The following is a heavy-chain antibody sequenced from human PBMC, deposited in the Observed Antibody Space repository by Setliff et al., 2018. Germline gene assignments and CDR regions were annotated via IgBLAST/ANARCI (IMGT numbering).Heavy chain of an antibody. CDR1: GYTFNDYG. D-gene: IGHD3-3*01. Sequence: ASVKVSCKTSGYTFNDYGITWVRQVPGQGLEWMGWTTSATGKTYSAEKFQDRVTLTTGTSTSTAYLELRSLGSDDTAVYYCSRLVRFCTKTACQRLSGGEFWGQGTLVTVPQ. CDR3: SRLVRFCTKTACQRLSGGEF. V-gene: IGHV1-18*01. J-gene: IGHJ4*02. CDR2: TTSATGKT.